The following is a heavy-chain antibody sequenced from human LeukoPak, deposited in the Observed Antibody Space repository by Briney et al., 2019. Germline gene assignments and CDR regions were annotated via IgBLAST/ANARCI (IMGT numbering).Heavy chain of an antibody. D-gene: IGHD3-3*01. V-gene: IGHV3-23*01. CDR1: GFTFSSYA. CDR3: AKDLSLRDFWSGYFDY. Sequence: GGSLRLSCAASGFTFSSYAMSWVRQAPGKGLEWVAAISASGSATSYADSVRGRFTISRDNSKSTTYLQMNSLRAEDTAVFYCAKDLSLRDFWSGYFDYWGQGIPVTVSS. J-gene: IGHJ4*02. CDR2: ISASGSAT.